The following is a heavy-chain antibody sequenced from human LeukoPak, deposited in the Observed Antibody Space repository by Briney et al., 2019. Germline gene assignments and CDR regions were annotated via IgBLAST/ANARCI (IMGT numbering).Heavy chain of an antibody. Sequence: ASVKVSCKASGYTFTGYYMHWVRQAPGQGLEWVGWINPNSGGTNYAQKFQGRVTMTRDTSISTAYMELSRLRSHDTAVYYCARASGVPRYYYYMDVWGKGTTVTVSS. CDR2: INPNSGGT. CDR1: GYTFTGYY. V-gene: IGHV1-2*02. J-gene: IGHJ6*03. D-gene: IGHD3-3*01. CDR3: ARASGVPRYYYYMDV.